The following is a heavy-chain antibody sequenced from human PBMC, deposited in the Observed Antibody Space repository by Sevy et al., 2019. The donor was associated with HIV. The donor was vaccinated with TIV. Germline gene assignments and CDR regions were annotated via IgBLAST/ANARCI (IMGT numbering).Heavy chain of an antibody. V-gene: IGHV4-34*01. CDR1: GGSFSGYY. J-gene: IGHJ5*02. Sequence: SETLSLTCAVYGGSFSGYYWSWIRQPPGKGLEWIGEINHSGSTNYNPSLKSRVTISLDTSKNQFSLKLSSVTAADTAVYYCASQNEMVEMATITRNWFDPWGQGTLVTVSS. CDR2: INHSGST. D-gene: IGHD5-12*01. CDR3: ASQNEMVEMATITRNWFDP.